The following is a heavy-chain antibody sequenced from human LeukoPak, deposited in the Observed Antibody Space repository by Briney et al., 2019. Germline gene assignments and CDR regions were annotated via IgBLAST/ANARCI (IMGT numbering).Heavy chain of an antibody. CDR3: AKRSVAGAFDI. CDR1: GFTFSSYA. D-gene: IGHD6-19*01. V-gene: IGHV3-23*01. Sequence: GGSLRLSCAVSGFTFSSYAMSWVRQAPGKGLEWVSGISGSGGSTYFADSVKGRFTISRDNSKNTLYLQMNSLRAEDTAVYYCAKRSVAGAFDIWGQGTMVTVSS. CDR2: ISGSGGST. J-gene: IGHJ3*02.